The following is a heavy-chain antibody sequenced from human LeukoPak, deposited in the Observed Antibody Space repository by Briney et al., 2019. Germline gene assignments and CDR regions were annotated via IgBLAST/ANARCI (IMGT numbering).Heavy chain of an antibody. D-gene: IGHD3-16*01. V-gene: IGHV3-21*01. CDR1: GFTFSSYS. J-gene: IGHJ4*02. Sequence: GGSLRLSCAASGFTFSSYSMNWVRQAPGKGLEWVSSISSSSSYICYADSVKGRFTISRDNAKNSLYLQMNSLRAEDTAVYYCARGQRTYYFDYWGQGTLVTVSS. CDR3: ARGQRTYYFDY. CDR2: ISSSSSYI.